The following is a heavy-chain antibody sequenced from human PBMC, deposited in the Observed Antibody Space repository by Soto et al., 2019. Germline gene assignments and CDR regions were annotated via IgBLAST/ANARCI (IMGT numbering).Heavy chain of an antibody. D-gene: IGHD6-19*01. V-gene: IGHV4-34*01. CDR3: ATSWRTSSGWRDYYYYGMDV. CDR2: INHLGST. Sequence: SETLSLTCVVSGGSLSDYFWSWIRQPPGMALEWIGEINHLGSTNYNPSLKSRVTISVDTSKNQFSLKLSSVTAADTAVYYCATSWRTSSGWRDYYYYGMDVWGQGTTVTVSS. J-gene: IGHJ6*02. CDR1: GGSLSDYF.